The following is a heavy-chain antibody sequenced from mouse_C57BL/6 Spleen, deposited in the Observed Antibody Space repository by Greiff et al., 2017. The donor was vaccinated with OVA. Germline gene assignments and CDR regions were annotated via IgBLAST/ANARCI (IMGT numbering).Heavy chain of an antibody. CDR1: GFTFSSYA. CDR2: ISSGGDYI. D-gene: IGHD1-1*01. CDR3: TRGTVVGERYFDV. V-gene: IGHV5-9-1*02. Sequence: EVQRVESGEGLVKPGGSLKLSCAASGFTFSSYAMSWVRQTPEKRLEWVAYISSGGDYIYYADTVKGRFTISRDNARNTLYLQMSSLKSEDTAMYYCTRGTVVGERYFDVWGTGTTVTVSS. J-gene: IGHJ1*03.